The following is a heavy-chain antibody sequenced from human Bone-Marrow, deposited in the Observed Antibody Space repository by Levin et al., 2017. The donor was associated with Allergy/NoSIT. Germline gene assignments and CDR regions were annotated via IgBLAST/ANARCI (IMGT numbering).Heavy chain of an antibody. Sequence: GESLKISCKTSGHTFTSYDINWVRQAPGQGPEWMGWMSPNSGNTGYAQKFQGRVTMTGDTSISTAYMELSSLNSEDTAVYYCARGPPDWGFDYWGPGTLVTVSS. J-gene: IGHJ4*02. D-gene: IGHD7-27*01. CDR2: MSPNSGNT. CDR3: ARGPPDWGFDY. V-gene: IGHV1-8*01. CDR1: GHTFTSYD.